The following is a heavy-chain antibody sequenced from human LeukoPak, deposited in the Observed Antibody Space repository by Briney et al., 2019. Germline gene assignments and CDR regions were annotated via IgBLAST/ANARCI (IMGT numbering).Heavy chain of an antibody. D-gene: IGHD3-3*01. J-gene: IGHJ4*02. CDR1: GGSISSYY. V-gene: IGHV4-59*01. CDR3: ARMVGLTSFGH. CDR2: IDYSGYS. Sequence: KPSETLSLTCTVSGGSISSYYWTWLRQPPGKGLEWIAYIDYSGYSAYNPSLKSRLTISVDTSKDQFSLKLTSMTTADTAVYYCARMVGLTSFGHWGQGILVTVSS.